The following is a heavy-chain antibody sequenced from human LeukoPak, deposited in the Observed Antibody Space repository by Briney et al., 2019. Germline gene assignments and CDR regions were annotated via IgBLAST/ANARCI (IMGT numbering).Heavy chain of an antibody. J-gene: IGHJ4*02. V-gene: IGHV3-21*01. Sequence: GGSLRLSCTASGFTFNKYGLGWVRQAPGKGPEMVAYISGSGGYTKYADLVQGRFTISRDNAKNSLYLQMNSLRAEDTAVYYCASRSDIVATMYWGQGTLVTVSS. CDR2: ISGSGGYT. D-gene: IGHD5-12*01. CDR1: GFTFNKYG. CDR3: ASRSDIVATMY.